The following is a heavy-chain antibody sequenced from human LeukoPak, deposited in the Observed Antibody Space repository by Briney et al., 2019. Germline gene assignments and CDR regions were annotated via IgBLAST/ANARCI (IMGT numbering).Heavy chain of an antibody. J-gene: IGHJ5*02. D-gene: IGHD3-22*01. CDR3: ARGGYGYDSSGYTTAENWFDP. CDR2: ISSSSSYI. CDR1: GFTFSSYS. V-gene: IGHV3-21*01. Sequence: GGSLRLSCAASGFTFSSYSMNWVRQAPGEGLEWVSSISSSSSYIYYADSVKGRFTISRDNAKNSLYLQMNSLRAEDTAVYYCARGGYGYDSSGYTTAENWFDPWGQGTLVTVSS.